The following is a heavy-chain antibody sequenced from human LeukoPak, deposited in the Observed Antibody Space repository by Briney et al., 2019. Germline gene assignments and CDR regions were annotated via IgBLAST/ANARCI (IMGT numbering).Heavy chain of an antibody. Sequence: SETLSLTCTVSGGSINSYFWSWIRQPPGKGLEWIGYIYYSGNTNYNPSLKSRVTISVDTSKNQFSLMLSSVTAADTAVYYCAGTSDPGYFDYWGQGTLVTVSS. V-gene: IGHV4-59*01. CDR1: GGSINSYF. CDR3: AGTSDPGYFDY. J-gene: IGHJ4*02. CDR2: IYYSGNT.